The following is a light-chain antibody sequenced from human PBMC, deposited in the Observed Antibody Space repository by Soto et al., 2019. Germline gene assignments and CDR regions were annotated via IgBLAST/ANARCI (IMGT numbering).Light chain of an antibody. V-gene: IGLV3-21*02. CDR1: NIGSKS. J-gene: IGLJ1*01. CDR3: QVWHSGIDHLYV. CDR2: DNT. Sequence: SYELTQPPSVSVAPGQTASVTCGGNNIGSKSVHWYRQRPGHAPVLIVYDNTDRPSAIPARFSGSNSGDTATLTISGVEAGDEADYYCQVWHSGIDHLYVFGNGTKVNVL.